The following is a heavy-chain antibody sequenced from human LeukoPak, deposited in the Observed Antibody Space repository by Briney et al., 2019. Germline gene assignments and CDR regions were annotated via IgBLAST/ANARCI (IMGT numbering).Heavy chain of an antibody. CDR3: AKDGQWLVEERVFDY. V-gene: IGHV3-23*01. Sequence: GGSLRLSCAASGFTFSSYAMSWVRQAPGKGLEWVSAISGSGGSTYYADSVKGRFTISRDNSKNTLYLQMNSLRAEDTAVYYCAKDGQWLVEERVFDYWGQGTLVTVSS. CDR1: GFTFSSYA. J-gene: IGHJ4*02. D-gene: IGHD6-19*01. CDR2: ISGSGGST.